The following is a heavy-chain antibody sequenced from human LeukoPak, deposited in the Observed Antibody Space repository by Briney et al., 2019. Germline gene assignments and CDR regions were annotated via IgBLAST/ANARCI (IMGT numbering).Heavy chain of an antibody. CDR1: GYTFTGYY. D-gene: IGHD3-16*01. Sequence: ASVKVSCKASGYTFTGYYMHWVRQAPGQGLEWMGGFDPEDGETIYAQKFQGRVTMTEDTSTDTAYMELSSLRSEDTAVYYCATDRWANGAFDIWGQGTMVTVSS. CDR2: FDPEDGET. J-gene: IGHJ3*02. CDR3: ATDRWANGAFDI. V-gene: IGHV1-24*01.